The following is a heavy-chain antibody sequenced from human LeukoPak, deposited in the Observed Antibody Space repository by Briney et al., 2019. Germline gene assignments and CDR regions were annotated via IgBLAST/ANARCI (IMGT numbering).Heavy chain of an antibody. J-gene: IGHJ4*02. CDR3: AEWGFTYGPGYFDY. CDR2: ITGSGAST. V-gene: IGHV3-23*01. CDR1: GFTFTSYA. D-gene: IGHD3-10*01. Sequence: GGSLRLSCATSGFTFTSYAMSWVRQAPGKGLEWVSTITGSGASTYYADFVRGRFTISRDNSKKTLYLQMDSLRAEDMAVYYCAEWGFTYGPGYFDYWGQGTLVTVSS.